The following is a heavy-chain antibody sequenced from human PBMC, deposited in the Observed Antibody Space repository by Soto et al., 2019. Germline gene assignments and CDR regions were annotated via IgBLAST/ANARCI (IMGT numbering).Heavy chain of an antibody. CDR1: GFSLSTSGVG. CDR2: IYWNDDK. Sequence: QITLKESGPTLVKPPQTLTLTCTFSGFSLSTSGVGVGWIRQPPGKALEWLALIYWNDDKRYSPSLKSRLTITKDTSKNQVVLTMTNMDPVDTATYYCAHRRDRITMIVVVHHAFDIWGQGTMVTVSS. J-gene: IGHJ3*02. D-gene: IGHD3-22*01. V-gene: IGHV2-5*01. CDR3: AHRRDRITMIVVVHHAFDI.